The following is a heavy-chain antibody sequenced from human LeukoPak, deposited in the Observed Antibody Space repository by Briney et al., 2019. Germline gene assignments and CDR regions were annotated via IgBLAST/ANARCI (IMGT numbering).Heavy chain of an antibody. CDR2: ISGSGGST. D-gene: IGHD1-26*01. CDR1: GFTFSSYG. CDR3: AKRIGSGSFFDY. Sequence: GGSLRLSCAASGFTFSSYGMHWVRQAPGKGLEWVSTISGSGGSTYYADSVKGRFTISRDNSKNTLYLQMNSLRAEDTAVYYCAKRIGSGSFFDYWGQGTLVTVSS. J-gene: IGHJ4*02. V-gene: IGHV3-23*01.